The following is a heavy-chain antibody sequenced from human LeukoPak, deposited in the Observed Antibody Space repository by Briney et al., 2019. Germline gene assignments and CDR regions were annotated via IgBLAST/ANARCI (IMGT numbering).Heavy chain of an antibody. CDR2: ISYDGSNK. J-gene: IGHJ4*02. V-gene: IGHV3-30*18. Sequence: GGSLRLSCAASGFTSSSYGMHWVRQAPGKGLEWVAVISYDGSNKYYADSVKGRFTISRDNPKNTLYLHMNSLRAEDTAVYYCAKDGDTYYYDSSGYWLDYWGQGTLVTVSS. CDR3: AKDGDTYYYDSSGYWLDY. D-gene: IGHD3-22*01. CDR1: GFTSSSYG.